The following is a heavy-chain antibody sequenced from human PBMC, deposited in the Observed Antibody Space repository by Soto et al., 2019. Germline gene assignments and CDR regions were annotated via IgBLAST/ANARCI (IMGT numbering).Heavy chain of an antibody. CDR1: GYSFTSYW. CDR3: ARLAVHILLVQPATPGYYGMDV. V-gene: IGHV5-51*01. CDR2: IYPGDSDT. D-gene: IGHD1-1*01. Sequence: PGESLKISCKGSGYSFTSYWIGWVRQMPGKGLEWMGIIYPGDSDTRYSPSFQGQVTISADKSISTAYLQWSSLKASDTAMYYCARLAVHILLVQPATPGYYGMDVWGQGTTVTVSS. J-gene: IGHJ6*02.